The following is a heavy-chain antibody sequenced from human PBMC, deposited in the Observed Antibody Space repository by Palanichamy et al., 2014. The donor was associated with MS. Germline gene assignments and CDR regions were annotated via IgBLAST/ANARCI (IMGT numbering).Heavy chain of an antibody. D-gene: IGHD3-10*01. Sequence: ELQLVQSGGELKKPGESLRISCKGYGDIFRSSYIAWVRQMPGKGLEWMGTIYVGDSDTRYSPSFQGQVTISADKSITTAYLQWSSLKASDTALYYCARQPPKVRGILVGEYFWGQGTMVTVSP. CDR1: GDIFRSSY. V-gene: IGHV5-51*01. J-gene: IGHJ3*01. CDR2: IYVGDSDT. CDR3: ARQPPKVRGILVGEYF.